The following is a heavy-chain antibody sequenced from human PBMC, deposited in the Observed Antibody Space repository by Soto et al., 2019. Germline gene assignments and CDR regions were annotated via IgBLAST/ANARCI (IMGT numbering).Heavy chain of an antibody. CDR3: ATTTAVIVAQGPMDV. CDR1: GFKFIDYY. V-gene: IGHV1-69-2*01. J-gene: IGHJ6*02. Sequence: EVQLVQSGAEVKKPGATVKISCKVSGFKFIDYYLYWVQQAPGKALEWMGRVDPEDGETVYLEKFQGRLTITADTSRDIAHMELSGLRSEDTAVYFCATTTAVIVAQGPMDVWGQGTTVIVSS. CDR2: VDPEDGET. D-gene: IGHD2-21*01.